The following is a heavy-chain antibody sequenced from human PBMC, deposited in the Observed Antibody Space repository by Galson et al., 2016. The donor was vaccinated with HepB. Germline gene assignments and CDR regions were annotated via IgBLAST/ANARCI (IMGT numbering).Heavy chain of an antibody. Sequence: SLRLSCAASGFTFCTSAVHWVRQAPGKGLEWVAVISSDGSNQFYADSVTGRFTISRDNSKDTLYLQMNSLRAEDTAVYYCAKDGGYTYALGYWGRGTLVTVSS. D-gene: IGHD5-18*01. CDR3: AKDGGYTYALGY. J-gene: IGHJ4*02. CDR1: GFTFCTSA. V-gene: IGHV3-30-3*01. CDR2: ISSDGSNQ.